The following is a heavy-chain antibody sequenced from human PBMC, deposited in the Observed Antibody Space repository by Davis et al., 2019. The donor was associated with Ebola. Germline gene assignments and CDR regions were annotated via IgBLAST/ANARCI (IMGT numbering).Heavy chain of an antibody. V-gene: IGHV4-59*08. CDR1: GGSISSYY. CDR3: ARTTGHYYYYGMDV. D-gene: IGHD3-9*01. J-gene: IGHJ6*02. Sequence: MPSETLSLTCTVSGGSISSYYWSWIRQPPGKGLEWIGYIYYSGSTNYNPSLKSRVTISVDTSKNQFSLKLSSVTAADTAVYYCARTTGHYYYYGMDVWGQGTTVTVSS. CDR2: IYYSGST.